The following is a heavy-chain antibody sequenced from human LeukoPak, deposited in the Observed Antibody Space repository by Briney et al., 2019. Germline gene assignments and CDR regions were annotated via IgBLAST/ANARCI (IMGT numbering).Heavy chain of an antibody. CDR1: GGSISSGDYY. J-gene: IGHJ4*02. CDR3: ARERALQNYYDSSGYDY. Sequence: SETLSLTCTVSGGSISSGDYYWSWIRQPPGKGLEWIGYIYYSGSTYYNPSLKSRVTISVDTSKNQFSLKLSSVTAADTAVYYCARERALQNYYDSSGYDYWGQGTLVTVSS. CDR2: IYYSGST. D-gene: IGHD3-22*01. V-gene: IGHV4-30-4*01.